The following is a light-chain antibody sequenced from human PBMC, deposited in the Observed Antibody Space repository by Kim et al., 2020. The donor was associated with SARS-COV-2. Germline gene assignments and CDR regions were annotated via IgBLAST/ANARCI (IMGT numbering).Light chain of an antibody. CDR2: SNN. Sequence: QSVTISCSGSSSNIGSTTVNWYQQVRGTAPKLLIYSNNQRPSGVPDRFSGSKSGTSASLAISGLQSEDELDYYCAAWDDSLNGFYVFGTGTKVTVL. J-gene: IGLJ1*01. CDR3: AAWDDSLNGFYV. V-gene: IGLV1-44*01. CDR1: SSNIGSTT.